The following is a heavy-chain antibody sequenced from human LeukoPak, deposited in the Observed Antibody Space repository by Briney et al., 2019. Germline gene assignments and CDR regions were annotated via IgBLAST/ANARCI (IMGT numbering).Heavy chain of an antibody. CDR1: GGPFSGYF. CDR2: IHNSGTT. J-gene: IGHJ6*03. CDR3: ARGRKCSSTSCYPDYYYYYMDV. Sequence: SETLSLTCAVSGGPFSGYFWSWIRQSSGKGLEWIGEIHNSGTTNYNPSLNSRVTISEDTSKNQFYLNLSSVTAADTAVYYCARGRKCSSTSCYPDYYYYYMDVWGKGTTVTVSS. D-gene: IGHD2-2*01. V-gene: IGHV4-34*01.